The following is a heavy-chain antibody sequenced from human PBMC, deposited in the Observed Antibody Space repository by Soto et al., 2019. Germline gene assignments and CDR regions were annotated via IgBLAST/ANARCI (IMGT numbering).Heavy chain of an antibody. Sequence: EVQLLESGGGLVQPGGSLRLSCAASGFTFSSYAMSGVRQAPGKGLEWVSAISGSGGSTYYADSVKGRFTISRDNSKNTPCLQMNSLRAEDTAVYYCANASGWFGEFDYWGQGTLVTVSS. CDR1: GFTFSSYA. CDR3: ANASGWFGEFDY. V-gene: IGHV3-23*01. D-gene: IGHD3-10*01. CDR2: ISGSGGST. J-gene: IGHJ4*02.